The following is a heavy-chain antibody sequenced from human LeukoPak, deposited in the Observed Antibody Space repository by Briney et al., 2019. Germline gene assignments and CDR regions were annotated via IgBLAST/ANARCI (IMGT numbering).Heavy chain of an antibody. CDR1: GFTFSSYE. J-gene: IGHJ3*02. CDR3: ARDNSGSYYPVAFDI. Sequence: GGSLRLSCAASGFTFSSYELNWVRQAPGKGLEWVSYISSSGSTIYYADSVKGRFTISRDNAKNSLYLQMNSLRAEDTAVYYCARDNSGSYYPVAFDIWGQGTMVTVSS. CDR2: ISSSGSTI. D-gene: IGHD1-26*01. V-gene: IGHV3-48*03.